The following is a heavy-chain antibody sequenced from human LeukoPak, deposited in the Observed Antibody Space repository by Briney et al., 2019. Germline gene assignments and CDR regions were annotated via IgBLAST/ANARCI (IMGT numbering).Heavy chain of an antibody. V-gene: IGHV3-7*03. CDR1: GFTFSSYW. D-gene: IGHD2-15*01. Sequence: PGGSLRLSCAASGFTFSSYWMSWVRQAPGKGLEWVANIKQDGSEKYYVDSVKGRFTVSRDNSKNTLYLQMNSLRAEDTAIYYCAGYCSGSSCYSGLAYWGQGTLVTVSS. J-gene: IGHJ4*02. CDR3: AGYCSGSSCYSGLAY. CDR2: IKQDGSEK.